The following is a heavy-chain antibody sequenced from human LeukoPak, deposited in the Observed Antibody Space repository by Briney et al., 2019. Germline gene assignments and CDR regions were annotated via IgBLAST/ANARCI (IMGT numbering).Heavy chain of an antibody. D-gene: IGHD3-3*01. V-gene: IGHV3-33*01. J-gene: IGHJ4*02. CDR1: GFTFSSYG. CDR3: ARDWVRGTSYFWSGYYTPFDY. CDR2: IWYDGSNK. Sequence: QPGRSLRLSCAASGFTFSSYGMHWVRQAPGKGLEWVAVIWYDGSNKYYADSVKGRFTISRDNSKNTLYLQMNSLRAEDTAVYYCARDWVRGTSYFWSGYYTPFDYWGQGTLVTVSS.